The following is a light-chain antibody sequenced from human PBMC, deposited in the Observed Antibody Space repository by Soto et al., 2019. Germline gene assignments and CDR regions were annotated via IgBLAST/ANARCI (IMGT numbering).Light chain of an antibody. CDR1: QGITSY. V-gene: IGKV1-9*01. Sequence: IQLTQSPSSLSASVVDRVTITFRASQGITSYLAWYQQRPGKAPGLLIYSASTLQSGVPSRFSGSGYGTDFSLTISNLQPEDFATYYCQQYYSYPLITFGQGTRLEIK. CDR2: SAS. J-gene: IGKJ5*01. CDR3: QQYYSYPLIT.